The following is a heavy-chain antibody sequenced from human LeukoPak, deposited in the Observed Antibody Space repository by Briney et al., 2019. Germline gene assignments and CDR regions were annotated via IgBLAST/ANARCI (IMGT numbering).Heavy chain of an antibody. CDR2: ISSSSSYI. V-gene: IGHV3-21*04. CDR1: GFTFSSYS. D-gene: IGHD3-3*01. Sequence: GGSLRLSCAASGFTFSSYSMNWVRQAPGKGLEWVSSISSSSSYIYYADSVKGRFTISRDNSKNTLYLQMNSQRAEDTAVYYCANPPYYDFWSGYFIPDYYYYGMDVWGQGTTVTVSS. CDR3: ANPPYYDFWSGYFIPDYYYYGMDV. J-gene: IGHJ6*02.